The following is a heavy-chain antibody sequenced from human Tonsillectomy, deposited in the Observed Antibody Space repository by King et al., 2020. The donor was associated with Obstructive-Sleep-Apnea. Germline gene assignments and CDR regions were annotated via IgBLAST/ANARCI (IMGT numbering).Heavy chain of an antibody. CDR3: ARITRSNYYGSGSPIYYYYGMDV. J-gene: IGHJ6*02. D-gene: IGHD3-10*01. CDR1: GFSLSNARMG. CDR2: IFSYDEK. V-gene: IGHV2-26*01. Sequence: VTLKESGPVLVKPTETLTLTCTVSGFSLSNARMGVSWIRQPPGKALEWLAHIFSYDEKSYSTSLTSRLTIFKDTSKSKVVRTMTNMDPLDTATSYCARITRSNYYGSGSPIYYYYGMDVWGQGTTVTVSS.